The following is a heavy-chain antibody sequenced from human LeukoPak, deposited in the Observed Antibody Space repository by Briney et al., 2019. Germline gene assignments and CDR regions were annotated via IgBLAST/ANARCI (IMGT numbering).Heavy chain of an antibody. CDR2: IYTSGST. V-gene: IGHV4-4*07. J-gene: IGHJ3*02. Sequence: SETLSLTFTVSGGSISSYYRSWIRQPAGKGLEWIGRIYTSGSTNYNPSLKSRVTMSVDTSKNQFSLKLSSVTAADTAVYYCARDSSSQAAFDIWGQGTMVTVSS. CDR3: ARDSSSQAAFDI. CDR1: GGSISSYY. D-gene: IGHD6-13*01.